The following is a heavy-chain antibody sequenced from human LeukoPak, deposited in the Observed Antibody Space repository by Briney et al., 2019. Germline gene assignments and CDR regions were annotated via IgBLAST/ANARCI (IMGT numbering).Heavy chain of an antibody. CDR2: INPNSGGT. CDR3: ARDFVAAVSNWFDP. V-gene: IGHV1-2*06. J-gene: IGHJ5*02. D-gene: IGHD6-13*01. Sequence: ASVKVSCKTSGYTFTGYYMHRVRQAPGHGLERMGRINPNSGGTNSAHKSQGGVTMTRDTSISTAYMELSRLRSDDTAVYYCARDFVAAVSNWFDPWGQGTLVTVSS. CDR1: GYTFTGYY.